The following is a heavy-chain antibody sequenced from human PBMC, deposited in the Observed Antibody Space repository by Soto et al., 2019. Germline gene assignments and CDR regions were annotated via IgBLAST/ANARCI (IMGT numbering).Heavy chain of an antibody. CDR3: ARDWRTRLYSSDS. CDR2: IYHSGST. CDR1: GYSISTGFN. Sequence: SETLSLTCAVSGYSISTGFNWGWIRQPPGKGLEWIGSIYHSGSTYYNLSLKSRVTISADTSKNQISLKLISVTAADTALYYCARDWRTRLYSSDSWGQATLVTVS. D-gene: IGHD2-15*01. J-gene: IGHJ4*02. V-gene: IGHV4-38-2*02.